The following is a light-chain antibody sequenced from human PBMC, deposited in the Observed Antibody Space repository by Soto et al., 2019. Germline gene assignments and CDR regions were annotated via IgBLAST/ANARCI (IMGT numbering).Light chain of an antibody. CDR3: QQYGSSPYN. CDR1: QSVSSSY. CDR2: GAS. J-gene: IGKJ2*01. Sequence: EIVLTQSPGTLSLSPGERATLSCRASQSVSSSYLAWYQQKPGQAPRLLIYGASSRATGIPDRFSGSGSGTDFTLTISRLEPEDFAVYYCQQYGSSPYNCGQGTKLEIK. V-gene: IGKV3-20*01.